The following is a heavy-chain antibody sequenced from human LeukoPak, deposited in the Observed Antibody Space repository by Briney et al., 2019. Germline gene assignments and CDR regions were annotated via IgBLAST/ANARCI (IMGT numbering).Heavy chain of an antibody. D-gene: IGHD4-17*01. V-gene: IGHV4-61*02. CDR3: ARDRSGGDYALGY. CDR2: IYTSGST. CDR1: GGSISSGSYY. Sequence: PSETLSLTCTVSGGSISSGSYYWSWIRQPAGKGLEWIGRIYTSGSTNYNPSLKSRVSISVDTSKNQFYLKLSSVTAADTAVYYCARDRSGGDYALGYWGQGTLVTVSS. J-gene: IGHJ4*02.